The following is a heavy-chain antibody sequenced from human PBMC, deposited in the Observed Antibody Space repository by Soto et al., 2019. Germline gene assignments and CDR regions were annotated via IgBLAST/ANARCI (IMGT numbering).Heavy chain of an antibody. V-gene: IGHV1-18*01. J-gene: IGHJ6*02. Sequence: QVQLVQSGADVKKPGASVKVSCKASGYTFTSFGINWVRQAPGQGLEWMGWISGYNGNTNYAQNLQDRVTMTRDTSTSTAYMELRSLRSDDTAVYYWARPTDFYYYAMDVWGQGTTVTVSS. CDR1: GYTFTSFG. CDR2: ISGYNGNT. CDR3: ARPTDFYYYAMDV.